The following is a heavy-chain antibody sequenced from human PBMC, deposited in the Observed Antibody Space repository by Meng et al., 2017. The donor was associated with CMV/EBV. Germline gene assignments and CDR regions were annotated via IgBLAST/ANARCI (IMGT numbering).Heavy chain of an antibody. CDR1: GGTFSSYA. CDR2: IIPIFGTA. J-gene: IGHJ6*02. D-gene: IGHD3-9*01. Sequence: SVKVSCKASGGTFSSYAISWVQQAPGQGLEWMGGIIPIFGTANYAQKFQGRVTITTDESTSTAYMELSSLRSEDTAVYYCASPGDYDILTGYYIGTYYYYGMDVWGQGTTVTVSS. CDR3: ASPGDYDILTGYYIGTYYYYGMDV. V-gene: IGHV1-69*05.